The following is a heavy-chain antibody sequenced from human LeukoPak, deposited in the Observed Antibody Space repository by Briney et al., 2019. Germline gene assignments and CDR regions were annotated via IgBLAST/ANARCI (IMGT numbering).Heavy chain of an antibody. CDR3: VRDRELNY. V-gene: IGHV4-59*01. J-gene: IGHJ4*02. D-gene: IGHD1-26*01. CDR1: GGSISNYY. CDR2: IHYSGNT. Sequence: PSETLSLTCIVSGGSISNYYWSWIRQPPRKGLEWIGYIHYSGNTNYNPSLKSRVTISVDTSKSQFSLKLSSVTAADTAVYYCVRDRELNYWGQGTLVTVSS.